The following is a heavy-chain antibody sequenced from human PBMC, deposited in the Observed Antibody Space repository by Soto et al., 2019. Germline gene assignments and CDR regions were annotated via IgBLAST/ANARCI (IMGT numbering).Heavy chain of an antibody. J-gene: IGHJ6*03. CDR1: GFTFSSYA. CDR2: ISGSGGST. Sequence: VQLLESGGGLVQPGGSLRLSCAASGFTFSSYAMSWVRQAPGKGLEWVSAISGSGGSTYYADSVKGRFTISRDNSKNTLYLQMNSLRAEDTAVYYCAKGVEAHYYYYYNMDVWGKGTTVTVSS. CDR3: AKGVEAHYYYYYNMDV. V-gene: IGHV3-23*01.